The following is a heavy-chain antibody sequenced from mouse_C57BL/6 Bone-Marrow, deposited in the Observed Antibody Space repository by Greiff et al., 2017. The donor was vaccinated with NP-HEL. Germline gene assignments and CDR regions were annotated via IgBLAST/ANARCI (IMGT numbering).Heavy chain of an antibody. CDR3: APLHFDY. J-gene: IGHJ2*01. CDR2: INPNNGGT. V-gene: IGHV1-26*01. Sequence: EVMLQQSGPELVKPGASVKISCKASGYTFTDYYMNWVKQSHGKSLEWIGDINPNNGGTSYNQKFKGKATLTVDKSSSTAYMELRSLTSEDSAVYYCAPLHFDYWGQGTTLTVSS. CDR1: GYTFTDYY. D-gene: IGHD6-1*01.